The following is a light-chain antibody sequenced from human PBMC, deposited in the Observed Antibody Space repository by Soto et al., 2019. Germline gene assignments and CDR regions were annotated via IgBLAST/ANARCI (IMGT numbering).Light chain of an antibody. CDR1: EYIXTG. Sequence: IQLTHSAASLSASVADRVTITCRSSEYIXTGFVWYQQKPGKAPKFLXADVSSLQSGDPSRFSGSGSGTAFTLTISRLQHEDCVIYYCLQHNIHTRTVGQGTRLEIK. V-gene: IGKV1-17*01. CDR2: DVS. J-gene: IGKJ5*01. CDR3: LQHNIHTRT.